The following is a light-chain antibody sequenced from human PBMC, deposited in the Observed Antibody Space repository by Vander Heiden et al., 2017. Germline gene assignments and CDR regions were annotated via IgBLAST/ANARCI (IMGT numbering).Light chain of an antibody. V-gene: IGLV2-14*03. CDR3: SSYTSSSTLEV. Sequence: QSALTQPADEYWSAGKSSTISCTVTSSDVVVYNYVALYQQHPGKAPKLMIYDFSNRPSGVSNRFSGSKSGNTSSLTISGLQAEDESDYYCSSYTSSSTLEVVRTGTKVTVL. J-gene: IGLJ1*01. CDR2: DFS. CDR1: SSDVVVYNY.